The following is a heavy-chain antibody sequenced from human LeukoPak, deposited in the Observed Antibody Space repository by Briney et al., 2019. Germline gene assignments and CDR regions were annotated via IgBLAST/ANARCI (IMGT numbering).Heavy chain of an antibody. Sequence: ASVKVSCKASGYTFTSYGISWVRQAPGQGLEWMGWISAYNGNTNYAQKLQGRVTMTTDTSTTTAYMEVRSLKSDDTAVYYCAREVTVTTTWFDPWGQGTLVTVSS. CDR3: AREVTVTTTWFDP. CDR1: GYTFTSYG. V-gene: IGHV1-18*01. D-gene: IGHD1-1*01. CDR2: ISAYNGNT. J-gene: IGHJ5*02.